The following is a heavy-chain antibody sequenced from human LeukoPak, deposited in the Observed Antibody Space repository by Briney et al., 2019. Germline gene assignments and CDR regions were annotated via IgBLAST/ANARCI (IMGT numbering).Heavy chain of an antibody. D-gene: IGHD3-16*01. CDR2: INTANGDT. J-gene: IGHJ4*02. CDR1: GYTFITHA. Sequence: ASVKVSCKTSGYTFITHAVHWVRQAPGQSLEWMGWINTANGDTGYSQKFQGRVTITSDTSASTGYMEMSSLRSEDTAVYYCASKPRGESRPFDYWGQGTLVTVSS. CDR3: ASKPRGESRPFDY. V-gene: IGHV1-3*04.